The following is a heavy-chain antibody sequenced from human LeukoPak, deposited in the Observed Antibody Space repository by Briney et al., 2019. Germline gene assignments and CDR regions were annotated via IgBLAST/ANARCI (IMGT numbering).Heavy chain of an antibody. Sequence: TGGSLRLSCAASGFTFSSYSMNWVRQAPGKGLEWVSVIYTGGSTYYADSVKGRFTISRDSSKNTLYLQMNSLRVEDTAVYYCARGAGGYSYGKLGYYFDYWGQGTLVTVSS. CDR3: ARGAGGYSYGKLGYYFDY. J-gene: IGHJ4*02. CDR1: GFTFSSYS. D-gene: IGHD5-18*01. CDR2: IYTGGST. V-gene: IGHV3-66*01.